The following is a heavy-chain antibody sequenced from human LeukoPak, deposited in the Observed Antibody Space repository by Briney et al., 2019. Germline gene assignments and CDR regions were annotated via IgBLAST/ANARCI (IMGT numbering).Heavy chain of an antibody. CDR1: GGSFSGYY. Sequence: SETLSLTCAVYGGSFSGYYWSWICQPPGKGLEWIGEINHSGSANYNPSLKSRVTIPVDTSKNQFSLKLSSVTAADTAVYYCARSGYLIRGDAFDIWGQGTMVTVSS. D-gene: IGHD3-22*01. V-gene: IGHV4-34*01. CDR3: ARSGYLIRGDAFDI. J-gene: IGHJ3*02. CDR2: INHSGSA.